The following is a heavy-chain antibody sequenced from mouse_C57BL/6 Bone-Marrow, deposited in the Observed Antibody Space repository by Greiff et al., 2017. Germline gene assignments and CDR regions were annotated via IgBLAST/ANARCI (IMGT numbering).Heavy chain of an antibody. CDR3: ARRGYGSSYNFDY. Sequence: QVQLQQPGAELVKPGASVKLSCKASGYTFTSYWMHWVKQRPGQGLEWIGMIHPNSGSTNYNEKFKSKATLTVDKSSSTAYMQLSSLTSEDSAVYYCARRGYGSSYNFDYWGQGTTLTVSS. J-gene: IGHJ2*01. D-gene: IGHD1-1*01. CDR2: IHPNSGST. CDR1: GYTFTSYW. V-gene: IGHV1-64*01.